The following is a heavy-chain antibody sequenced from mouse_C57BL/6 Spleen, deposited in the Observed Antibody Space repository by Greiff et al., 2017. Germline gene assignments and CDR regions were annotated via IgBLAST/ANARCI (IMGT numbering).Heavy chain of an antibody. CDR3: ARSTLRSAMDY. CDR2: INPGSGGT. D-gene: IGHD1-1*01. Sequence: QVQLKESGAELVRPGTSVKVSCKASGYAFTNYLIEWVKQRPGQGLEWIGVINPGSGGTNYNEKFKGKATLTADKSSSTAYMQLSSLTSEDSAVYFCARSTLRSAMDYWGQGTSVTVSS. J-gene: IGHJ4*01. V-gene: IGHV1-54*01. CDR1: GYAFTNYL.